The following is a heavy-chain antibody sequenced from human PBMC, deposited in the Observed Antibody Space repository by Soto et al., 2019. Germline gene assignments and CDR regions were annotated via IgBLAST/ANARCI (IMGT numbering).Heavy chain of an antibody. CDR1: GFNFTDYN. D-gene: IGHD2-2*01. Sequence: GSLRLSCAGSGFNFTDYNMNWVRQAPGKGLEWVSSISSTGRYIYYGDSVRGRITVSRDNGKNSLFLQMNNLGAEDTAVYYCAREKCSSNNCYLVGYYGLDVWGPGTTVTVYS. J-gene: IGHJ6*02. V-gene: IGHV3-21*01. CDR2: ISSTGRYI. CDR3: AREKCSSNNCYLVGYYGLDV.